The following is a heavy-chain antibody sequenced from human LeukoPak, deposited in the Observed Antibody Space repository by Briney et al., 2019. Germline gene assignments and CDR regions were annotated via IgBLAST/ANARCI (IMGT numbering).Heavy chain of an antibody. Sequence: GASVEVSCKASGGTFSSYAISWVRQAPGQGLEWMGGIIPIFGTANYAQKFQCRVTITADESTSTAYMELSSLRSEDTAVYYCARSLAVAALDYWGQGTLVTVSS. D-gene: IGHD6-19*01. CDR2: IIPIFGTA. J-gene: IGHJ4*02. CDR1: GGTFSSYA. V-gene: IGHV1-69*01. CDR3: ARSLAVAALDY.